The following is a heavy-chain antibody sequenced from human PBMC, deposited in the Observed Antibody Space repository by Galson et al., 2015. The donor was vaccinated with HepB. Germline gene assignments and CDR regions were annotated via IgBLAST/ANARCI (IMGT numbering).Heavy chain of an antibody. D-gene: IGHD2-2*01. CDR3: ARESSSYCGSTSCYFDY. V-gene: IGHV3-53*01. Sequence: SLRLSCAASGFTVSSNYMSWVRQAPGKGLEWVSVIYSGGSTYYADSVKGRFTISRDNSKNTLYLQMNSLRAEDTAVYYCARESSSYCGSTSCYFDYWGQGTLVTVSS. CDR2: IYSGGST. CDR1: GFTVSSNY. J-gene: IGHJ4*02.